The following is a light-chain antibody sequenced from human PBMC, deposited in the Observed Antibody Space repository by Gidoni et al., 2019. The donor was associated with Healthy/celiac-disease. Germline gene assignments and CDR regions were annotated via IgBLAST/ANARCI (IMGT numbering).Light chain of an antibody. Sequence: DIQMTQSPSTLSASVGDGVTITCRASQSVSSWLAWYQQKPGKAPKLLFYKASSLESGVPSRFSGSGSGTEFTLTISSLQPDDFATYYCQHFRTFGQGTKVEIK. CDR3: QHFRT. CDR2: KAS. CDR1: QSVSSW. J-gene: IGKJ1*01. V-gene: IGKV1-5*03.